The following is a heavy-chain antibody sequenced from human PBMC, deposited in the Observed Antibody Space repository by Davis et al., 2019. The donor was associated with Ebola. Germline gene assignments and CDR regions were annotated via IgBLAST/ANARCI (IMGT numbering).Heavy chain of an antibody. D-gene: IGHD6-6*01. Sequence: ASVKVSCKASGYTFTSYGISWVRQAPGQGLEWMGWISAYNGNTNYAQKLQGRVTMTTDTSTSTAYMELSSLRSEDTAVYYCAIVRGGTYFDYWGQGTLVTVSS. CDR3: AIVRGGTYFDY. CDR2: ISAYNGNT. V-gene: IGHV1-18*01. CDR1: GYTFTSYG. J-gene: IGHJ4*02.